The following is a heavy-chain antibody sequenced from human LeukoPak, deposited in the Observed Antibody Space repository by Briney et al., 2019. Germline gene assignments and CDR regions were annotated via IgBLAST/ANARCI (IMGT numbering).Heavy chain of an antibody. Sequence: GASVKVSCKASGYTFTGYYMHWVRQAPGQGLEWMGWINPNSGGTNYAQKFQGRVTMTRDTSISTAYMELSRLRSDDTAVYYCARGGVYHYGSGSYPSSPYQNWFDPWGQGTLVTVSS. V-gene: IGHV1-2*02. CDR2: INPNSGGT. CDR3: ARGGVYHYGSGSYPSSPYQNWFDP. J-gene: IGHJ5*02. D-gene: IGHD3-10*01. CDR1: GYTFTGYY.